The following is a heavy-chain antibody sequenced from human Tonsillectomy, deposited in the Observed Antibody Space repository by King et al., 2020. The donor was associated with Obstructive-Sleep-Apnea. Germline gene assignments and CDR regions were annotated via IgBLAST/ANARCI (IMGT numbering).Heavy chain of an antibody. CDR3: ATDSAGGLQRRSNYFDY. CDR1: GYTFTDYY. V-gene: IGHV1-2*02. Sequence: QLVQSGAEVKKPGASVKVSCKASGYTFTDYYIHWVRQAPGQGLEWMGWINPTSGGTDYAQKFQGGVTMTRDTSISTAYMDLSRLTSDDTAVYYCATDSAGGLQRRSNYFDYWGQGTLVTVSS. J-gene: IGHJ4*02. CDR2: INPTSGGT. D-gene: IGHD6-25*01.